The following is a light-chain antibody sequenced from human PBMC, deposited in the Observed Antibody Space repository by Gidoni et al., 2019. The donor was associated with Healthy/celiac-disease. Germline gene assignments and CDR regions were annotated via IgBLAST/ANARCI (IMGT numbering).Light chain of an antibody. CDR3: CSYAGSYTFSG. V-gene: IGLV2-11*01. CDR1: SSDVGGYNY. CDR2: EVS. J-gene: IGLJ1*01. Sequence: QSALTQPRSVSGSPGQSVTISCTGTSSDVGGYNYVSWYQQHPGKATKLMIYEVSKRPSGVPARFSGSKSGNKASLTISVLQAEDEADYYCCSYAGSYTFSGFGTGTKVTVL.